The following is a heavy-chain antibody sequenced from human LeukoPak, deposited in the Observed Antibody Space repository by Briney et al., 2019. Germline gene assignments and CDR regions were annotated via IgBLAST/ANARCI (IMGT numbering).Heavy chain of an antibody. V-gene: IGHV3-33*01. CDR2: IWYGGSNK. CDR1: GFTFSSYG. J-gene: IGHJ4*02. CDR3: ARDPSTIAVAGLDY. Sequence: GGSLRLSCAASGFTFSSYGMHWVRQAPGKGLEWVAVIWYGGSNKYYADSVKGRFTISRDNSKNTLYLQMNSLRAEDTAVYYCARDPSTIAVAGLDYWGQGTLVTVSS. D-gene: IGHD6-19*01.